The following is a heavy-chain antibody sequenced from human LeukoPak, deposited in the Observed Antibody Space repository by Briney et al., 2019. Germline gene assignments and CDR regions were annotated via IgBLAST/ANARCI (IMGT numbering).Heavy chain of an antibody. CDR3: ARDGFVGAADY. CDR2: IKQDGSEK. V-gene: IGHV3-7*01. CDR1: EFIISGYW. J-gene: IGHJ4*02. D-gene: IGHD6-13*01. Sequence: GGSLILSCAASEFIISGYWMIWVRQAPGKGLEWVANIKQDGSEKQYVDSVRGRFTISRDNAKNSLYLQMNSLRVEDTAVYYCARDGFVGAADYWGQGTLVTVSS.